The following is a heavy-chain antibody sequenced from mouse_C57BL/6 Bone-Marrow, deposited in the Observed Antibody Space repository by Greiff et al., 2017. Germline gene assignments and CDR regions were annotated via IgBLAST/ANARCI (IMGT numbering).Heavy chain of an antibody. V-gene: IGHV1-81*01. Sequence: QVQLQQSGAELARPGASVKLSCKASGYTFTSYGISWVKQRTGQGLEWIGEIYPRSGNTYYNEKFKGKATLTADKSSSTAYMELRSLTSEDSAVYFCARERPITTVVAPFAYWGQGTSVTVSS. CDR2: IYPRSGNT. D-gene: IGHD1-1*01. CDR3: ARERPITTVVAPFAY. J-gene: IGHJ4*01. CDR1: GYTFTSYG.